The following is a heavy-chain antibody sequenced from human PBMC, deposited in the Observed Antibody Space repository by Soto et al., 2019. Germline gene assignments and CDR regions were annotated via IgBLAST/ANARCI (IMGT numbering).Heavy chain of an antibody. CDR3: ARDNGFGESDV. Sequence: QVQLVQSGAEVKKPGASVKVSCKASGYSFTSYGISWVRQAPGQGLEWMGWISAYNGNTNYAQKLQGRXTXTXXTSTSTAYRELRSLRSDDTAVYYCARDNGFGESDVWGQGTTVTVSS. CDR1: GYSFTSYG. V-gene: IGHV1-18*01. D-gene: IGHD3-10*01. J-gene: IGHJ6*02. CDR2: ISAYNGNT.